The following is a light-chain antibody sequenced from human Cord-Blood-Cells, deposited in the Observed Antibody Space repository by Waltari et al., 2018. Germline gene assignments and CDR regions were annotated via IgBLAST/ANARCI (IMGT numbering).Light chain of an antibody. V-gene: IGLV2-23*03. Sequence: QSALTQPASASGSPGQSITISCTGTSRDVWSSNFFSWYQQHPGKAPKLMIYEGSKRPSGVSNRFSGSKSGNTASLTISGLQAEDEADYYCCSYAGSSTFVVFGGGTKLTVI. CDR1: SRDVWSSNF. CDR3: CSYAGSSTFVV. J-gene: IGLJ2*01. CDR2: EGS.